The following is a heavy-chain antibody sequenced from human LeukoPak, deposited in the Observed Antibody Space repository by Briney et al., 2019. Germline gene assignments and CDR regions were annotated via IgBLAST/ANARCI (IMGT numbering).Heavy chain of an antibody. Sequence: GGSLRLSCVVPGFTFNSYTMNWVRQAPGKGLEWVSSISSSSSNTYYADSVKGRFTISRDNAKNSLYLQMNSLRAEDTAVYYCATLEVPAAMIDAFHIWGQGTMVTVSS. CDR3: ATLEVPAAMIDAFHI. CDR2: ISSSSSNT. CDR1: GFTFNSYT. D-gene: IGHD2-2*01. V-gene: IGHV3-21*06. J-gene: IGHJ3*02.